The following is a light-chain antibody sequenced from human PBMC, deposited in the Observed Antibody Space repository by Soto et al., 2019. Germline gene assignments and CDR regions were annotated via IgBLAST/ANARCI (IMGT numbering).Light chain of an antibody. CDR3: SSSTSTTSWV. Sequence: QSALTQSASVSGSPGQSITISCTGTSSDVGGYNYVSWYQQHPGKAPKLIIYDVSNRPSGVSTRFSGSKSGNTASLTISGLPDEDEADYSCSSSTSTTSWVFGGGTKLTVL. CDR2: DVS. V-gene: IGLV2-14*01. CDR1: SSDVGGYNY. J-gene: IGLJ3*02.